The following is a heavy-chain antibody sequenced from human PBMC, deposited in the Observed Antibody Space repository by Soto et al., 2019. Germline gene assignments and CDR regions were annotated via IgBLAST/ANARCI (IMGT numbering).Heavy chain of an antibody. V-gene: IGHV4-4*02. CDR1: GGSISSSNW. CDR3: ASLRQYNGMEV. CDR2: IYHIGST. D-gene: IGHD3-9*01. J-gene: IGHJ6*02. Sequence: ASETLSLTCAVSGGSISSSNWWSWVRQPPGKGLEWIGEIYHIGSTNYNPSLRSRATISVDKSKNQFSLKVNSVTAADTAVYFCASLRQYNGMEVWGQGTTVTVSS.